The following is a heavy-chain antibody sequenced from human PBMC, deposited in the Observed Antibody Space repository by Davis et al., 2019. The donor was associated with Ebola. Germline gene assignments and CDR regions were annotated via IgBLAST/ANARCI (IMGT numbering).Heavy chain of an antibody. D-gene: IGHD4-23*01. J-gene: IGHJ2*01. CDR3: ARESTVVTRGYFDL. V-gene: IGHV3-74*01. CDR1: GFTFSSYW. CDR2: INSDGSST. Sequence: GESLKISCAASGFTFSSYWMHWVRQAPGKGLVWVSRINSDGSSTSYADSVKGRFTISRDNSKNTLFLQMNSLRAEDTAVYYCARESTVVTRGYFDLWGRGTLVSVSS.